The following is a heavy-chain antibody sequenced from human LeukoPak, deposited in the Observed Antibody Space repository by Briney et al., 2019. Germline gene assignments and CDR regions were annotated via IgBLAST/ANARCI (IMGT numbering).Heavy chain of an antibody. D-gene: IGHD3-10*01. CDR2: MNPNTGST. CDR1: GYTFSSFD. CDR3: ARGRGQWGRTFDY. Sequence: ASVKVSCKASGYTFSSFDINWVRQATGQGLEWMGWMNPNTGSTGYAQKLQGRFTITRDTSMSTAYMELSSLGSEDTAVYYCARGRGQWGRTFDYWGQGTLVTVSS. J-gene: IGHJ4*02. V-gene: IGHV1-8*01.